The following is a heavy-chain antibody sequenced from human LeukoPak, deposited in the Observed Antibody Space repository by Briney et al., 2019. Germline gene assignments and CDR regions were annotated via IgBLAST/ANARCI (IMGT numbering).Heavy chain of an antibody. CDR2: MSGSGGST. D-gene: IGHD3-9*01. CDR1: GFTVSSNY. J-gene: IGHJ4*02. V-gene: IGHV3-23*01. Sequence: GGSLRLSCAASGFTVSSNYMSWVRQAPGKGLEWVAAMSGSGGSTYYGDSVKGRFTISRDNSKNTLYLQMNSLRAEDTAVYYCARILTGYYDPIPHFDYWGQGTLVTVSS. CDR3: ARILTGYYDPIPHFDY.